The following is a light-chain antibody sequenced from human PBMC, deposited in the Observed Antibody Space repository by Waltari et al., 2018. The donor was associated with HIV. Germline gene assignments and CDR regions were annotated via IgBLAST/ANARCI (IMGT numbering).Light chain of an antibody. CDR2: SDI. J-gene: IGLJ2*01. CDR1: RSNIGAGYF. CDR3: QSYDSSLRASV. V-gene: IGLV1-40*01. Sequence: QSALTQPPSVSGAPGQRVTLSCPRNRSNIGAGYFVHWYQHLPGTAPKLLVYSDINRPSGVPDRFSGSKSGTSASLVITGLQAEDEADYYCQSYDSSLRASVFGGGTKLTVL.